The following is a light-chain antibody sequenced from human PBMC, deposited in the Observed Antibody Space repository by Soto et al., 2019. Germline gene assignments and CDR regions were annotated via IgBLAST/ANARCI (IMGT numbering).Light chain of an antibody. CDR2: EAS. Sequence: EIVLTQSPATLSLSPGERATLFCRASQSIGGFLAWYQQRPGQAPRLLIYEASNRPTGIPARFSGSGSGTDFTLTISSLEPEDFAVYYCQQRSNWPPTWTFGQGTKVHI. V-gene: IGKV3-11*01. J-gene: IGKJ1*01. CDR3: QQRSNWPPTWT. CDR1: QSIGGF.